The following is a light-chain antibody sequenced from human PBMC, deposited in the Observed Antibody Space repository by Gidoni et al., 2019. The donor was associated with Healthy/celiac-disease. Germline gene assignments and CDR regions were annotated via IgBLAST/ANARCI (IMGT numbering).Light chain of an antibody. J-gene: IGLJ2*01. CDR3: SSYTSSSTLVV. CDR1: SSDVGGYNY. CDR2: EVR. V-gene: IGLV2-14*01. Sequence: QSALTQPASVSGPPRPSITISCTGTSSDVGGYNYVSWYQQHPGNAPKLMIYEVRNRPSGVSNRFSGSKSGNTASLTISGLQAEDEADYYCSSYTSSSTLVVFGGGTKLIVL.